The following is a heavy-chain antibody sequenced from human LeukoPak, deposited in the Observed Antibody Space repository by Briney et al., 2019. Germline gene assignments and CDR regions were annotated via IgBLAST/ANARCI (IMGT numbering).Heavy chain of an antibody. CDR2: IIPIFTTT. J-gene: IGHJ4*02. CDR1: GVTFNSYA. Sequence: ASVKASCKASGVTFNSYAINWVRQAPGQGLEWMGRIIPIFTTTNYVQKFQGRLTINVDKSTSTAYMELSSLKSEDTAVYFCARGGVAVAGTSFDYWGQGTLVTVPS. V-gene: IGHV1-69*06. D-gene: IGHD6-19*01. CDR3: ARGGVAVAGTSFDY.